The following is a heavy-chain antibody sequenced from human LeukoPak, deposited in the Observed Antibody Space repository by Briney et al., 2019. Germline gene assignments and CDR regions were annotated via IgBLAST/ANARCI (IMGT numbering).Heavy chain of an antibody. D-gene: IGHD3-10*01. CDR1: GYIFTSYG. V-gene: IGHV1-18*01. CDR3: ARDLVHHRLLASNYNWFDP. J-gene: IGHJ5*02. Sequence: GASVKVSRKASGYIFTSYGISWVRQAPGQGLEWMGWINSYNGNTKYTEKVQGRVTMTTDTSTSTAYMEVRSLRSDDTAVYYCARDLVHHRLLASNYNWFDPWGQGTLVTVSS. CDR2: INSYNGNT.